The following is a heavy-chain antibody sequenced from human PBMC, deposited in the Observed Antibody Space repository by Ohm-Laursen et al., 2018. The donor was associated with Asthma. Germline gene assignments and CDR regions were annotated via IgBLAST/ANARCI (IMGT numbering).Heavy chain of an antibody. Sequence: SVKVSCKSSGYTFSSYGISWVRQAPGQGLEWVGWIGAYNGDTNYAQRLQGRITLTTDTFTSTAYMELRSLRSDDTAVYYCTRDIGYGDDTFDYWGQGTLVTVSS. J-gene: IGHJ4*02. V-gene: IGHV1-18*01. CDR2: IGAYNGDT. CDR3: TRDIGYGDDTFDY. CDR1: GYTFSSYG. D-gene: IGHD4-17*01.